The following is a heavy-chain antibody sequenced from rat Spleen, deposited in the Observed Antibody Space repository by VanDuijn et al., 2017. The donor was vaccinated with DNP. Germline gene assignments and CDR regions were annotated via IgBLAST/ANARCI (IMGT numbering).Heavy chain of an antibody. V-gene: IGHV2-41*01. J-gene: IGHJ1*01. CDR3: ARGGFGIQGDY. CDR1: GFSLTSYN. CDR2: IWNTGGT. D-gene: IGHD4-2*01. Sequence: QVQLKESGPGLVQSSQTLSLTCTVAGFSLTSYNVYWVRQPPGKGLEWMGVIWNTGGTRYNSALKSRLGISKDTSKSQVFLKVTSLQTEDTATYYCARGGFGIQGDYWGPGTMVTVSS.